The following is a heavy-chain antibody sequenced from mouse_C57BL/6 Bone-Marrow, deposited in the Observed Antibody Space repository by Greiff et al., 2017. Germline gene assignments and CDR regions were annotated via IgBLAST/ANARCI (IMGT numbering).Heavy chain of an antibody. CDR2: VYPGNGGT. V-gene: IGHV1-36*01. J-gene: IGHJ3*01. CDR3: ARTCGMAY. D-gene: IGHD1-1*02. CDR1: GFTFTSYC. Sequence: VQLQQSGPVLVKPGPSVTISCKASGFTFTSYCMNWVKQSPGKSLEWIGLVYPGNGGTYYNDKFKGKDTLTEDTSSSTAYMELNSLTVEYSAGYFCARTCGMAYWGQGTLVTVSA.